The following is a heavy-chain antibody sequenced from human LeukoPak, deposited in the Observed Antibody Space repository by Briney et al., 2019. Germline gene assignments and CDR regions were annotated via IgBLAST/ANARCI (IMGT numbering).Heavy chain of an antibody. CDR1: GGSISSGDYY. J-gene: IGHJ3*02. Sequence: SETLSLTCTVSGGSISSGDYYWSWLRQHPGKGLDWIAYIFYSGTSYYNPSLKSRVMISVDTSKNQFSLKLSSVTAADTAIYYCARTCSGGSCYLAFDIWGQGTMVTVSS. CDR2: IFYSGTS. D-gene: IGHD2-15*01. CDR3: ARTCSGGSCYLAFDI. V-gene: IGHV4-31*03.